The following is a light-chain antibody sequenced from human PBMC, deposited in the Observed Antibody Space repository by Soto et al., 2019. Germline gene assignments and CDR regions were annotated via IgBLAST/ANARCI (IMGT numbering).Light chain of an antibody. CDR3: QQYNNWPPIT. J-gene: IGKJ5*01. CDR2: GAS. Sequence: DIVLTQSPGTLPLSPGERATLSCRSIQSVSSSYLAWYQQKPGQAPRLLIYGASTRATGIPVRFSGSGSGTEFTLTISSLQYEDFAVYYCQQYNNWPPITFGQGTRLEIK. V-gene: IGKV3-15*01. CDR1: QSVSSSY.